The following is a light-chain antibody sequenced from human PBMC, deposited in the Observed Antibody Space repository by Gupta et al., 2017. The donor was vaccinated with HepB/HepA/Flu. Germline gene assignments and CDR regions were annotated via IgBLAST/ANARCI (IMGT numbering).Light chain of an antibody. V-gene: IGLV3-21*04. CDR1: NIGTKT. CDR3: QVWDSDSDHVV. Sequence: SYVLTQPPSVSVAPGETARITCGGNNIGTKTVHWYQQKPGQSPVLVISYDRDRPSGIPEQFSGSNSGNTATLTSTRVAAGDEADYYCQVWDSDSDHVVFGGGTKLTVL. J-gene: IGLJ2*01. CDR2: YDR.